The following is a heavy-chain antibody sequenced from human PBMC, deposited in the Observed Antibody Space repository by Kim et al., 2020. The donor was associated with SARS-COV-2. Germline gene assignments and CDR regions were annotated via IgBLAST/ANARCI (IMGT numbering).Heavy chain of an antibody. J-gene: IGHJ4*02. Sequence: STISYADSVTGRFTISRDNAKNSLYLQMNSLRAEDTAVYYCARPEGYFDYWGQGTLVTVSS. CDR3: ARPEGYFDY. CDR2: STI. V-gene: IGHV3-11*04.